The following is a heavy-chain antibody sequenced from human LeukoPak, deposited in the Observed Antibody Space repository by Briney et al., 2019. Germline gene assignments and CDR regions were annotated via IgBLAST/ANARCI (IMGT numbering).Heavy chain of an antibody. Sequence: GGSLRLSCAASGFTFNIYAMSWVRQAPGKGLEWVSTMSESGGSTYYADSVKGRFTISRDNSKNTLYLQMNSLRAEDTAVYYCAKGGNTRTTVRPFDYWGQGTLVTVSS. D-gene: IGHD4-17*01. CDR3: AKGGNTRTTVRPFDY. J-gene: IGHJ4*02. V-gene: IGHV3-23*01. CDR2: MSESGGST. CDR1: GFTFNIYA.